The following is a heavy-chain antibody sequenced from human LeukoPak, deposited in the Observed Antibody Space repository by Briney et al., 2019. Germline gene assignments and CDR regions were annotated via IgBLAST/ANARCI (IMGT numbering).Heavy chain of an antibody. CDR1: GFTFSSYA. CDR2: INHSGST. Sequence: GSLRLSCAASGFTFSSYAMSWVRQPPGKGLEWIREINHSGSTNYNPSLKSRVTISVDTSKNQFSLKLSSVTAADTAVYYCARVFDYAPGAFDIWGQGTMVTVSS. D-gene: IGHD4-17*01. J-gene: IGHJ3*02. V-gene: IGHV4-34*01. CDR3: ARVFDYAPGAFDI.